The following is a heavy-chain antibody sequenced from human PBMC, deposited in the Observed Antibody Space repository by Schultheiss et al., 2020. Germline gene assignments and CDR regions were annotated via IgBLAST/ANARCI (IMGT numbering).Heavy chain of an antibody. CDR3: ARTLYDYGSGITYVLDV. J-gene: IGHJ6*01. CDR1: GYTFTSYA. Sequence: ASVKVSCKASGYTFTSYAINWVRQATGQGLEWMGWMNPNSGNTGYTQKFQGRVTMTRNTSISTAYMELSSLRSEDTAVYYCARTLYDYGSGITYVLDVWGQGTTVTVSS. CDR2: MNPNSGNT. D-gene: IGHD3-10*01. V-gene: IGHV1-8*01.